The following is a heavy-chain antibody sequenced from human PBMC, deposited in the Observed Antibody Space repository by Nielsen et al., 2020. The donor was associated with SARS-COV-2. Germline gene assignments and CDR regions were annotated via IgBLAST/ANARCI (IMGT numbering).Heavy chain of an antibody. CDR2: IYYSGST. CDR3: ARDRRDLVPDYYLDQSFYGLDV. Sequence: GSLRLSCTVSGGSVSSGSYYWSWIRQPPGKGLEWIGYIYYSGSTSYNPSLKSRVTISLDTTKNQFSLKVTSVTAADTAVYYCARDRRDLVPDYYLDQSFYGLDVWGQGTTVTVSS. J-gene: IGHJ6*02. CDR1: GGSVSSGSYY. V-gene: IGHV4-61*01. D-gene: IGHD3-9*01.